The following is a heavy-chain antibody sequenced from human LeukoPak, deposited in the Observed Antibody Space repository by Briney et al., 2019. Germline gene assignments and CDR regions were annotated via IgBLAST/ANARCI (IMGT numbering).Heavy chain of an antibody. CDR3: ARRRGHGIDY. D-gene: IGHD3-10*01. Sequence: PSETLSLTCAVYGGSFSGYYWSWIRQPPGKGLEWIGEINHSGSTNYNPSLKSRVTISVDTSKNQFSLKLSSVTAADTAVYYCARRRGHGIDYWGQGTLVTVSS. J-gene: IGHJ4*02. CDR1: GGSFSGYY. V-gene: IGHV4-34*01. CDR2: INHSGST.